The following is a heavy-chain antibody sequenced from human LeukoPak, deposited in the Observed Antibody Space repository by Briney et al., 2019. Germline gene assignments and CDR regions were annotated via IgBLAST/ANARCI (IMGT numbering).Heavy chain of an antibody. Sequence: GGSLRLSCVVSGFTFSSYSMNWVRQAPGKGLEWVSYISSSSSIIKYADSVKGRLTVSRDNARNSLYLQMNSLRAEDTAVYFCARDSSWSFDYRGQGTLVTVSS. V-gene: IGHV3-48*01. CDR3: ARDSSWSFDY. D-gene: IGHD3-10*01. J-gene: IGHJ4*02. CDR1: GFTFSSYS. CDR2: ISSSSSII.